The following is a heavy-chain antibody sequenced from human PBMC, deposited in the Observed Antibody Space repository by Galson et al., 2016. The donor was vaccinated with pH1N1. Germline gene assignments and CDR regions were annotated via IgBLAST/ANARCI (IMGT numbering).Heavy chain of an antibody. Sequence: PALVKPTQTLTLTCTFSGFSLSTSGMRVSWIRQPPGKALEWLARIDWDDDKFYSTPLKTRLTISKDTSKNQVVLTMTNMDPVDTATYYCARNLYGDYADYFDYWGQGTLVTVSS. J-gene: IGHJ4*02. CDR1: GFSLSTSGMR. CDR3: ARNLYGDYADYFDY. D-gene: IGHD4-17*01. CDR2: IDWDDDK. V-gene: IGHV2-70*04.